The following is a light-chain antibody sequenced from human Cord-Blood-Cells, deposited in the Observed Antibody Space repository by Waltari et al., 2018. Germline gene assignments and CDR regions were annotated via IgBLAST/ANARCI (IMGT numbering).Light chain of an antibody. CDR1: SSNSGAGYD. J-gene: IGLJ2*01. V-gene: IGLV1-40*01. CDR3: QSTHSSLSGVV. Sequence: QSVLTQPPSLSGAPGHRVAISCTGSSSNSGAGYDVHWYQQLPGTAPKLLIYGHRNRPAGVPDRFSGSQSGTSASLAITGLRAEDADDYYSQSTHSSLSGVVFGGETKLTVL. CDR2: GHR.